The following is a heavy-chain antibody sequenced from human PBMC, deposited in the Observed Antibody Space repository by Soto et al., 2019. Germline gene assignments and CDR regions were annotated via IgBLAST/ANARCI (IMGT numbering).Heavy chain of an antibody. J-gene: IGHJ3*02. CDR1: GFTFSSYG. CDR3: ARGRPAKRCSYEGDAFDI. Sequence: QVQLVESGGGVVQPGRSLRLSCAASGFTFSSYGMHWVRQAPGKGLEWVAVIWYDGSNKYYADSVKGRFTISRDKSKNTLYLQMNSLRAEDTAVFYCARGRPAKRCSYEGDAFDIWGQGTMVTVSS. D-gene: IGHD5-18*01. V-gene: IGHV3-33*08. CDR2: IWYDGSNK.